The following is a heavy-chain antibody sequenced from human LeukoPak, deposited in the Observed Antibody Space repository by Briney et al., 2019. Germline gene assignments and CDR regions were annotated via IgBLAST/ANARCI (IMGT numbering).Heavy chain of an antibody. D-gene: IGHD3-22*01. CDR3: ARVDGSADY. V-gene: IGHV1-8*03. J-gene: IGHJ4*02. CDR2: MNPKSGNT. Sequence: ASVKVSCKASGGTFRTYGFTWVRQAPGQGLEWMGWMNPKSGNTGHAQKFQGRVTITRDTSISTVYMELSSLRSEDTAVYFCARVDGSADYWGQGTLVTVSS. CDR1: GGTFRTYG.